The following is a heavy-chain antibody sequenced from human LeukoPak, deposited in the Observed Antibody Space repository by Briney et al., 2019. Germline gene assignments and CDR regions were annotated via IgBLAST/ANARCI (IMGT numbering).Heavy chain of an antibody. D-gene: IGHD6-13*01. CDR3: ARDSSSGTNWFDP. J-gene: IGHJ5*02. CDR2: ISSSSSYI. V-gene: IGHV3-21*01. Sequence: GGSLRLSCAASGFTFSSYSVNWVRQAPGKGLEWVSSISSSSSYIYYADSVKGRFTISRDNAKNSLYLQMNSLRAEDTAVYYGARDSSSGTNWFDPWGQGTLVTVSS. CDR1: GFTFSSYS.